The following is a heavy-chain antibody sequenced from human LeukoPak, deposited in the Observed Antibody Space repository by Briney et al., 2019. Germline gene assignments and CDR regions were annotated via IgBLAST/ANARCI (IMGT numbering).Heavy chain of an antibody. CDR1: GYTFTSYY. D-gene: IGHD1-26*01. Sequence: ASVKVSCKASGYTFTSYYMHWVRQAPAQGLEWMGIINPIGGSQSYAQKFQGRVTMTRDTSTSTVYMELSSLRSEDTAVYYCARAVGATPRNFDYWGQGTLVTVSS. V-gene: IGHV1-46*01. CDR2: INPIGGSQ. J-gene: IGHJ4*02. CDR3: ARAVGATPRNFDY.